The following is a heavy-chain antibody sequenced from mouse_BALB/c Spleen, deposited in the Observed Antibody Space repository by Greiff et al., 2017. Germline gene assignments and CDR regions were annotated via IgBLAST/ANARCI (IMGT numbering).Heavy chain of an antibody. V-gene: IGHV5-17*02. CDR3: ARRVLGNYFDY. CDR1: GFTFSSFG. Sequence: DVKLVESGGGLVQPGGSRKLSCAASGFTFSSFGMHWVRQAPEKGLEWVAYISSGSRTIYYADTVKGRFTISRDNPKNTLFLQMTSLRTEDTAMYYCARRVLGNYFDYWGQGTTLTVSS. CDR2: ISSGSRTI. J-gene: IGHJ2*01.